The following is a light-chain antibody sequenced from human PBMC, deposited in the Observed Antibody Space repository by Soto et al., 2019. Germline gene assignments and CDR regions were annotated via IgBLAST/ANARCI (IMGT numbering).Light chain of an antibody. V-gene: IGKV1-5*01. CDR3: QQLNSYPLT. CDR2: DAS. CDR1: QSISSW. Sequence: DIHMTQSPSTLSASVRDTVTVTCRASQSISSWLAWYQQKPGKAPKLLIYDASSLESGVPSRFSGSGSGTEFTLTISSLQPEDFATYSCQQLNSYPLTFGGGTKVDIK. J-gene: IGKJ4*01.